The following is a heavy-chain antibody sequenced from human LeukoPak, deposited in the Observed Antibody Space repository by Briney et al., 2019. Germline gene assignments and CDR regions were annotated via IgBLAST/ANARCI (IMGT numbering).Heavy chain of an antibody. CDR2: ISYDGSNK. J-gene: IGHJ4*02. Sequence: PGGSLRLSCAASGFTFSNYGMHWVRQAPGKGLEWVAVISYDGSNKYYADSVKGRFTISRDNSKNTLYLQMNSLRAEDTAVYYCARDWSGIATAGTSGFDYWGQGTLVTASS. CDR3: ARDWSGIATAGTSGFDY. CDR1: GFTFSNYG. D-gene: IGHD6-13*01. V-gene: IGHV3-30*19.